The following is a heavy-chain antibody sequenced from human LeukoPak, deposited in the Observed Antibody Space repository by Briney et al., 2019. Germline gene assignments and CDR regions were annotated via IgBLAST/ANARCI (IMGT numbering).Heavy chain of an antibody. J-gene: IGHJ5*02. CDR2: ISYDGSNK. D-gene: IGHD6-6*01. V-gene: IGHV3-30-3*01. CDR1: GFTFSSYA. CDR3: ARDRVYSSSSVWFDP. Sequence: PGRSLRLSCAASGFTFSSYAMHWVRQAPGKGLEWVAVISYDGSNKYYADSVKGRFTISRDNSKNTLYLQMNSLRAEDTAVYYCARDRVYSSSSVWFDPWGQGTLVTVSS.